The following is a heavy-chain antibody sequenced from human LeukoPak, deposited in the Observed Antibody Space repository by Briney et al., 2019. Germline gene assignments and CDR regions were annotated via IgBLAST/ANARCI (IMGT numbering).Heavy chain of an antibody. CDR3: ARDYALYYGMDV. J-gene: IGHJ6*02. CDR1: GGSISSGDYY. CDR2: IYYSGST. D-gene: IGHD3-16*01. Sequence: SETLSLTCTVSGGSISSGDYYWSWIRQPPGKGLEWIGYIYYSGSTYYNPSLKSRVTISVDTSKNQFSLELSSVTAADTAVYYCARDYALYYGMDVWGQGTTVTVSS. V-gene: IGHV4-30-4*01.